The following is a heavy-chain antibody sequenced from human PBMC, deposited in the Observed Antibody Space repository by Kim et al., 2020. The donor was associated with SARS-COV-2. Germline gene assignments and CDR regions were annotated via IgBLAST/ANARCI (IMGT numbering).Heavy chain of an antibody. V-gene: IGHV4-34*01. CDR3: ARDPYYYDSSGFHYYFDY. D-gene: IGHD3-22*01. CDR1: GGSFSDYY. J-gene: IGHJ4*02. Sequence: SETLSLTCAVYGGSFSDYYWSWIRQPPGKGLEWIGEVNHSGSTNYNPSLKSRVTISVDTSKNQFSLKVSSVTAADTAVYYCARDPYYYDSSGFHYYFDYWGQGTLVTVSS. CDR2: VNHSGST.